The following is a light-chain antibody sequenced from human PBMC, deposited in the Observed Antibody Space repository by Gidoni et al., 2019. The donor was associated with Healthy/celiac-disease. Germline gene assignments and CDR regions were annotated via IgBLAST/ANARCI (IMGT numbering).Light chain of an antibody. CDR3: QQSYSTLWT. CDR2: AAS. J-gene: IGKJ1*01. CDR1: QSISSY. Sequence: DIPMTPSPSSLSASVGDRVTITCRASQSISSYLNWYQQKPGKAPKLLIYAASSLQSGVPSRFSGSGSGTDFTLTISSLKPEDFATYYCQQSYSTLWTFGQGTKVEIK. V-gene: IGKV1-39*01.